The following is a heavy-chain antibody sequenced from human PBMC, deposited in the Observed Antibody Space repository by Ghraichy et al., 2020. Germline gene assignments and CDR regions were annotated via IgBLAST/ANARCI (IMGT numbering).Heavy chain of an antibody. V-gene: IGHV4-39*01. Sequence: YNNGSTYYNPSLKSRVTISVDTSKNQFSLKLSSVTAADTAVYYCARQVRRWIQLVPYLYF. CDR3: ARQVRRWIQLVPYLYF. J-gene: IGHJ2*01. D-gene: IGHD5-24*01. CDR2: YNNGST.